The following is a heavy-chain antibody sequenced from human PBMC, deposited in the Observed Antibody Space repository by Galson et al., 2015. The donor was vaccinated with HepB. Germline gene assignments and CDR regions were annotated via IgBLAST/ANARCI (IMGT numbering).Heavy chain of an antibody. V-gene: IGHV3-30*04. D-gene: IGHD4-23*01. J-gene: IGHJ4*02. CDR1: GFTFSSYA. CDR3: ATFPTVVTSEGDYYFDY. CDR2: ISYDGSNK. Sequence: SLRLSCAASGFTFSSYAMHWVRQAPGKGLEWMAVISYDGSNKYYADSVKGRFTISRDNSKNTLYLQMNSLRAEDTAVYYCATFPTVVTSEGDYYFDYWGQGTLVTVSS.